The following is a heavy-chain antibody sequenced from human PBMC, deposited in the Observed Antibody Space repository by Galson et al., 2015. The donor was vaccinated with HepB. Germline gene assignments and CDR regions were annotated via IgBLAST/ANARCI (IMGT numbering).Heavy chain of an antibody. CDR3: ARPLDF. V-gene: IGHV3-48*03. CDR1: GFTFSNSN. J-gene: IGHJ4*02. CDR2: INSIGNNI. Sequence: SLRLSCAGSGFTFSNSNMNWVRQAPGKGLEWISFINSIGNNIHYADSVKGRFTVSRDNAKNSLYLQMNSLRAEDTAVYYCARPLDFWGQGILVTVSS.